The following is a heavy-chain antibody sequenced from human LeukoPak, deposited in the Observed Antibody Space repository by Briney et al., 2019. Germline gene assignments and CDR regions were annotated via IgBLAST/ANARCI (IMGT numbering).Heavy chain of an antibody. J-gene: IGHJ4*02. V-gene: IGHV3-53*01. CDR3: ARQVVVATNYFDY. Sequence: GGSLRLSCAASGFTVSRNYLGWVRQPPGKGLEWVSITYSGGTTYCGDSVKGRFTISRDNSKNTLYLQMNSLRAEDTAVYYCARQVVVATNYFDYWGRGTLVTVSS. CDR1: GFTVSRNY. D-gene: IGHD2-15*01. CDR2: TYSGGTT.